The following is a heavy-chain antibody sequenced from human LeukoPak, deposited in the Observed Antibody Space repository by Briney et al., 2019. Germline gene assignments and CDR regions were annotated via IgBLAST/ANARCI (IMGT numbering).Heavy chain of an antibody. D-gene: IGHD2-15*01. CDR3: ARASFCISGGSCYWDY. CDR2: INHSGST. CDR1: GGSFSGYY. V-gene: IGHV4-34*01. Sequence: SETLSLTCAVYGGSFSGYYWSWIRQPPGKGLEWIGEINHSGSTNYNPSLKSRVTISVDTSKNQFSLKLTSVTAVGTAVYYCARASFCISGGSCYWDYWGQGTLVAVSS. J-gene: IGHJ4*02.